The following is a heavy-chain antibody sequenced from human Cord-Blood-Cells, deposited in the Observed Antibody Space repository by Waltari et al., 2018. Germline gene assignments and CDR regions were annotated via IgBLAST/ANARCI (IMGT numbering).Heavy chain of an antibody. Sequence: QLQLQESGPGLVKPSETLSLTCTVSGGSISSSSYYWGWIRQPPGKGLEWIGSIYYSGGTYCNPSLKSRVTISVDTSKNQFSLKLSSVTAADTAVYYCARGTVPDFWSGYKYYFDYWGQGTLVTVSS. CDR1: GGSISSSSYY. CDR3: ARGTVPDFWSGYKYYFDY. J-gene: IGHJ4*02. CDR2: IYYSGGT. D-gene: IGHD3-3*01. V-gene: IGHV4-39*01.